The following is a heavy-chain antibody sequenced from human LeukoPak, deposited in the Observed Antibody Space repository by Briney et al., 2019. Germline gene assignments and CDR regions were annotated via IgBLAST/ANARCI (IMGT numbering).Heavy chain of an antibody. J-gene: IGHJ4*02. Sequence: PGGSLRLSCAASGFTFSSYAMSWVRQAPGKGLEWVSAISGSGGSTYYADSVKGRFTISRDNSKNTLYLQMNSLRAEDTAVYYCARYDSSGWYPTFDYWGQGTLVTVSS. CDR2: ISGSGGST. D-gene: IGHD6-19*01. V-gene: IGHV3-23*01. CDR3: ARYDSSGWYPTFDY. CDR1: GFTFSSYA.